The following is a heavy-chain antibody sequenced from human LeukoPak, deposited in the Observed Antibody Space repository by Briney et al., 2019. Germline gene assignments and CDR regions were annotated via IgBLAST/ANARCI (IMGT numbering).Heavy chain of an antibody. CDR3: ARVSQPPIVVVTDDAFDI. D-gene: IGHD2-21*02. CDR2: IIPIFGTA. Sequence: GASVKVSCKASGYTFTSYGISWVRQAPGQGLEWMGGIIPIFGTANYAQKFQGRVTITADKSTSTAYMELSSLRSEDTAVYYCARVSQPPIVVVTDDAFDIWGQGTMVTVSS. CDR1: GYTFTSYG. V-gene: IGHV1-69*06. J-gene: IGHJ3*02.